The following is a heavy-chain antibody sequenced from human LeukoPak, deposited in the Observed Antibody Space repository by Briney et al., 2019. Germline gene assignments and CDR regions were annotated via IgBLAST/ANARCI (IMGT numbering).Heavy chain of an antibody. V-gene: IGHV1-2*02. D-gene: IGHD3-22*01. CDR1: GYTCTGYY. CDR2: INPNSGGT. J-gene: IGHJ4*02. Sequence: ASVKVSCKASGYTCTGYYMHWVRQAPGQGLEWMGWINPNSGGTNYAQKFQGRVTMTRDTSISTAYMELSRLRSDDTAVYYCARGYYYDSSGPIDYWGQGTLVTVSS. CDR3: ARGYYYDSSGPIDY.